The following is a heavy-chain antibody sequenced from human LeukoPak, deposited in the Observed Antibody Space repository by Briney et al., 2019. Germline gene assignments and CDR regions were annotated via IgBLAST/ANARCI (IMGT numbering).Heavy chain of an antibody. CDR3: ALIRVWSGSYTRDY. CDR2: INHSGST. Sequence: SETLSLTCAVYGGSFSGYYWTWIRQPPGNGLEWIGEINHSGSTNYNPSLKSRVTISVDTSKNQFSLKLSSVTAADTAVYYCALIRVWSGSYTRDYWGQGTLVTVSS. CDR1: GGSFSGYY. J-gene: IGHJ4*02. D-gene: IGHD3-3*01. V-gene: IGHV4-34*01.